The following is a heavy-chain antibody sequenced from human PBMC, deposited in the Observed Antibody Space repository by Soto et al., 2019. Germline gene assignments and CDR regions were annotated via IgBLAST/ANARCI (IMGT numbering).Heavy chain of an antibody. V-gene: IGHV4-38-2*01. CDR2: IYHSGST. CDR3: ARMATEIAY. D-gene: IGHD5-12*01. CDR1: CFSIISGYY. Sequence: PSETLSLTCAVSCFSIISGYYFGWIRQPPGKGLEWIGTIYHSGSTYYNPSLKSRVTMLVDTSKNQFSLKLNSMTAADTAVYYCARMATEIAYWGQGALVTVSS. J-gene: IGHJ4*02.